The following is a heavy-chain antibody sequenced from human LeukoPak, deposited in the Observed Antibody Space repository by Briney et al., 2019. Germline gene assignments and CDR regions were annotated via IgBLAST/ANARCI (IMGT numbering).Heavy chain of an antibody. CDR2: IRCDGSNK. D-gene: IGHD2-2*03. Sequence: PGGSLRLSCAASGFTFSSYGMHWVRQAPGKGLEWVAFIRCDGSNKYYADSVKGRFTISRDNSKNTLYLQMNSLRAEDTAVYYCAKGAHPLDIVVVPAVTPWGQGTLVTVSS. J-gene: IGHJ5*02. V-gene: IGHV3-30*02. CDR1: GFTFSSYG. CDR3: AKGAHPLDIVVVPAVTP.